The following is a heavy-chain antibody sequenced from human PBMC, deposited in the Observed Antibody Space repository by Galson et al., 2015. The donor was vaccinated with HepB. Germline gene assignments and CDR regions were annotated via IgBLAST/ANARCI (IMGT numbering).Heavy chain of an antibody. V-gene: IGHV3-30*15. CDR1: GFTFSSYS. J-gene: IGHJ4*02. D-gene: IGHD6-13*01. CDR2: ISNDGSNT. Sequence: SLRLSCAASGFTFSSYSMHWVRQSPGKGLEWVALISNDGSNTYYADPVKGRFTISRDNSKNTLYLQMSSLRAEDTAVYYCARVSRGIAAAVDYWGQGTLVTVSA. CDR3: ARVSRGIAAAVDY.